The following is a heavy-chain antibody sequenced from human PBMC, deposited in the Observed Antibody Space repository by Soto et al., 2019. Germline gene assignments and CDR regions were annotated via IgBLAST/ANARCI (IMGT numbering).Heavy chain of an antibody. CDR3: ARHVEYYDILTGSSSNWFDP. CDR2: IYPGDSDT. V-gene: IGHV5-51*01. J-gene: IGHJ5*02. CDR1: GYSFTSYW. Sequence: GESLKISCKGSGYSFTSYWIGWVRQMPGKGLEWTGIIYPGDSDTRYSPSFQGQVTISADKSISTAYLQWSSLKASDTAMYYCARHVEYYDILTGSSSNWFDPWGQGTLVTVSS. D-gene: IGHD3-9*01.